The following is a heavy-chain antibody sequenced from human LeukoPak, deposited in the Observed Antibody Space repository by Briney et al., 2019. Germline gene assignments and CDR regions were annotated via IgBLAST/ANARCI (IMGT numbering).Heavy chain of an antibody. D-gene: IGHD6-19*01. J-gene: IGHJ4*02. Sequence: SETLSLTCTVSGGSISSYYWSWIRQPPGKGLEWLGYIYYSGSTNYNPSLKSRVTISVDTSKNQFSLKLSSVTAADTAVYYCARYSSGWWETSFDYWGQGTLVTVSS. CDR1: GGSISSYY. V-gene: IGHV4-59*01. CDR2: IYYSGST. CDR3: ARYSSGWWETSFDY.